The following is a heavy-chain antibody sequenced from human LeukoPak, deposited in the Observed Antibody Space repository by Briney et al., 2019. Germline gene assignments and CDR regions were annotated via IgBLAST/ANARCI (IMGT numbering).Heavy chain of an antibody. CDR1: GGTFSSYA. CDR3: ARTMTRTRTYYYDSSGGY. CDR2: IIPIFGTA. V-gene: IGHV1-69*05. D-gene: IGHD3-22*01. J-gene: IGHJ4*02. Sequence: SVKVSCKASGGTFSSYAISWVRQAPGQGLEWMGGIIPIFGTANYAQKFQGRVTMTRNTSISTAYMELSSLRSEDTAVYYCARTMTRTRTYYYDSSGGYWGQGTLVTVSS.